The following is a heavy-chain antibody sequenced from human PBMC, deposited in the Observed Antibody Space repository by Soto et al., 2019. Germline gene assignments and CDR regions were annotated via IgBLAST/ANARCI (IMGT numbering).Heavy chain of an antibody. J-gene: IGHJ5*02. CDR3: ARSGSWFGDVMAWFDP. D-gene: IGHD3-10*01. Sequence: QVQLVQSGAEVKKPGASVKVSCKPSGYPFPGYGIGWVGQALGKGLDWWGWITAYNGTTNNAQKLQGRVTMTTDTSTSTAYMELRSLRSDDTAVYYCARSGSWFGDVMAWFDPWGQGTLVTVSS. CDR1: GYPFPGYG. V-gene: IGHV1-18*01. CDR2: ITAYNGTT.